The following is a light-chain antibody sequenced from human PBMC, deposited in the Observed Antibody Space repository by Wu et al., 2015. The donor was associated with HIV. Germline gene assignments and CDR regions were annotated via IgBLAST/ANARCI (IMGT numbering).Light chain of an antibody. CDR2: GAS. CDR1: RVLPGD. V-gene: IGKV3-11*01. Sequence: PGRRAHPSPAGPVRVLPGDLAWYQQKPGQSPRLLIYGASDRATGIPDRFSGSGSGTDFTLTISSLEPEDFAVYYCQHRSNWPTFGQGTKVEIQ. J-gene: IGKJ1*01. CDR3: QHRSNWPT.